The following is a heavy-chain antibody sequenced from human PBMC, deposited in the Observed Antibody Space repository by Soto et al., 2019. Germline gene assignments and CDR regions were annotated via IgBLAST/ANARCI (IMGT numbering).Heavy chain of an antibody. J-gene: IGHJ6*02. V-gene: IGHV3-30*04. CDR3: TTQFFLSSRKPPEDV. Sequence: QVQLVESGGGVVPPGRSLRLSCAASGFMFSRYAMHWVRQAPGKGLEWVAVISKDGSVIYYADSVKGRFTISRDKSKNMVYLQLNNLRDEDTAVYYCTTQFFLSSRKPPEDVWGQGTPVAVSS. CDR2: ISKDGSVI. CDR1: GFMFSRYA.